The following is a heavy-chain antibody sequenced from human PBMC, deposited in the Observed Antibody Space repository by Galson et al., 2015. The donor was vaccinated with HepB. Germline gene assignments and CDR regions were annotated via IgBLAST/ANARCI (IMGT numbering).Heavy chain of an antibody. CDR3: ARELEGSGSYYNTLAY. CDR1: GFTFSRHD. CDR2: ISSDINTK. D-gene: IGHD3-10*01. J-gene: IGHJ4*02. V-gene: IGHV3-30*04. Sequence: SLRLSCAASGFTFSRHDFRWVRQAPGKGLQWFSLISSDINTKNYADSVKGRFSVSRDNSRDTVYLQMNGLRPEDTAVYFCARELEGSGSYYNTLAYWGQGILVTVSS.